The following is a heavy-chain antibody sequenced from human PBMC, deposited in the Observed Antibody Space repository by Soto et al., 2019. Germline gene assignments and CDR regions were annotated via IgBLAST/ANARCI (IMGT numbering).Heavy chain of an antibody. CDR1: GYTFANYY. Sequence: GASVKVSCKASGYTFANYYIYWARQAPGQGLEWMGIINSGGGSTSYAQKFQGRVTMTRDTSTSTVYMELSSLRSEDTAVYYCARDLAGLTTVLYFYGMDVWG. CDR3: ARDLAGLTTVLYFYGMDV. J-gene: IGHJ6*02. V-gene: IGHV1-46*01. D-gene: IGHD4-4*01. CDR2: INSGGGST.